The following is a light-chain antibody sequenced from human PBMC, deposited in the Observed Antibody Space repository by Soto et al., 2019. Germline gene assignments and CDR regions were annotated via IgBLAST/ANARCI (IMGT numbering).Light chain of an antibody. CDR2: GAS. J-gene: IGKJ1*01. CDR1: RSVSTN. CDR3: QQYGNSPET. V-gene: IGKV3-20*01. Sequence: DIILTQSPAIVSVSPGERATLSCRASRSVSTNLAWYQQKPGQAPRLLIYGASSRATGIPDRFSGSGSGTDFTLTISRLEPEDLAVYYCQQYGNSPETFGQGTKVEIK.